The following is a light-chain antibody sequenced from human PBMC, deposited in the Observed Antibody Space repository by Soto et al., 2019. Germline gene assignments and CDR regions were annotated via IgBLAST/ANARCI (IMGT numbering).Light chain of an antibody. J-gene: IGLJ2*01. CDR1: SSNIGAGYD. CDR3: QYYDSSLRVV. CDR2: GTT. V-gene: IGLV1-40*01. Sequence: QSVLTQPPSVSGAPGQRVTISCTGSSSNIGAGYDVHWYQHLPGTTPKLLIYGTTNRPSGVPDRFSGSKSGTSASLAITGLQAEDEADYYCQYYDSSLRVVFGGGTKLTVL.